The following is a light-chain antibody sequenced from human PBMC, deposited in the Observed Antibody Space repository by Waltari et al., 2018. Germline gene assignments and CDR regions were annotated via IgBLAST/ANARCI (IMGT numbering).Light chain of an antibody. CDR1: QRPLGAGWETS. V-gene: IGKV2-29*01. J-gene: IGKJ4*01. CDR3: MQGVHFPS. Sequence: VVTQTPVRLSVAPGQAATIAGNSGQRPLGAGWETSLSWYFQSPGQPPQLLISEVSTRFSGVPDRFAGSGSGTEFTLNISRVEAEDVGVYYCMQGVHFPSFGGGT. CDR2: EVS.